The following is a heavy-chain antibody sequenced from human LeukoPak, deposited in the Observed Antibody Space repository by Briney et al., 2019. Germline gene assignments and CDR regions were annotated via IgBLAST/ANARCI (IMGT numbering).Heavy chain of an antibody. CDR1: GGSFSGYY. D-gene: IGHD5-12*01. J-gene: IGHJ4*02. CDR2: IYYSGST. V-gene: IGHV4-34*01. CDR3: AGRGSEAN. Sequence: SETLSLTCALYGGSFSGYYWSWIRQPPGKGLEWIGNIYYSGSTYYNPSLKSRVTISVDTSKNQFSLKLSSVTAADTAVYYCAGRGSEANWGQGTLVTVSS.